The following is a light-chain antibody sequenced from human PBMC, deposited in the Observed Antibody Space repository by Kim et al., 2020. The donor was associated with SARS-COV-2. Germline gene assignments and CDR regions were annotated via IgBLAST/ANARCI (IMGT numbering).Light chain of an antibody. J-gene: IGLJ3*02. CDR3: ATWDGSLNGWV. Sequence: GQTVTSPVAGRHSNIGSNTLNWYQPLPGTAPKFLIYSNNQRPSGVPDRFSGSKSGTSASLAISGLQSEDEADYYCATWDGSLNGWVFGGGTQLTVL. V-gene: IGLV1-44*01. CDR2: SNN. CDR1: HSNIGSNT.